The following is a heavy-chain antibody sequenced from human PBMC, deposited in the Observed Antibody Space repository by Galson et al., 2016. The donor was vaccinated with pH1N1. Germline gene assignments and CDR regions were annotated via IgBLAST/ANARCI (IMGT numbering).Heavy chain of an antibody. CDR3: AKVSFSGASDFYDH. Sequence: LSLTCDVPGFSISSGYYWGWIRQSPGKGLEWIGNIYHNNGPAYYDPSLRDRVTMSVDTSKNQFTLKLSSVTAADTAMYYCAKVSFSGASDFYDHWGRGILVIVSS. V-gene: IGHV4-38-2*01. CDR1: GFSISSGYY. J-gene: IGHJ4*02. CDR2: IYHNNGPA. D-gene: IGHD3-10*01.